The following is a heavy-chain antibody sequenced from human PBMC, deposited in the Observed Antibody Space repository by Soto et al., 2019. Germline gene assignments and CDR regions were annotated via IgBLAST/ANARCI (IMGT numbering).Heavy chain of an antibody. CDR2: IWYDGSNK. J-gene: IGHJ4*02. CDR3: AKASGWFGEFDY. V-gene: IGHV3-33*06. CDR1: GFTFSSYG. D-gene: IGHD3-10*01. Sequence: PGGSLRLSCAASGFTFSSYGMHWVRQAPGKGLEWVAVIWYDGSNKYYADSVKGRFTISRDNSKNTLYLQMNSLRAEDTAVYYCAKASGWFGEFDYWGQGTLVTVSS.